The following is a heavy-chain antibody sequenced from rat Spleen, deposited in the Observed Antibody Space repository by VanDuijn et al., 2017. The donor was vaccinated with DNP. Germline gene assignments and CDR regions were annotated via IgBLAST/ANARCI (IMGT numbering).Heavy chain of an antibody. CDR2: IRYDGGRT. CDR1: GFTFSDFY. Sequence: EVQLVESGGGLVQPGRSLNLSCAASGFTFSDFYMAWVRQAPTKGLEWVASIRYDGGRTYYRDSVKGRFTISRDNAQNTLYLQVDSLRSEDTATYYCATHLHTYLGSYFDYWGQGVMVTVSS. J-gene: IGHJ2*01. CDR3: ATHLHTYLGSYFDY. D-gene: IGHD2-1*01. V-gene: IGHV5-20*01.